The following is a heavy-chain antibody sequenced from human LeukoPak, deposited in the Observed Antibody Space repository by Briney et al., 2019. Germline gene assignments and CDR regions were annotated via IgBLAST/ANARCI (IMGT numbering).Heavy chain of an antibody. CDR3: ARVRMSCGGDCPYYFDY. V-gene: IGHV4-34*01. D-gene: IGHD2-21*02. CDR2: INHSGNT. CDR1: SESFSGFY. J-gene: IGHJ4*02. Sequence: PSETLSLTCAVYSESFSGFYWSWIRQPPGKGLEWIGEINHSGNTNYSPSLESRVTMSVDTSKNQFSLKLSSVAAADTAVYYCARVRMSCGGDCPYYFDYWGQGTLVTVSS.